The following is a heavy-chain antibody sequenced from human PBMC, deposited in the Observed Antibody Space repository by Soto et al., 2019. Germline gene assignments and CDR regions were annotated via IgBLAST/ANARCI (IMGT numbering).Heavy chain of an antibody. CDR3: AREWVYDSSKKLDY. J-gene: IGHJ4*02. CDR2: IIPIFGST. D-gene: IGHD3-22*01. CDR1: GGTFTSYA. Sequence: QVQLVQSGAEVKKPGSSVKVSCKASGGTFTSYAISWVRQAPGQGLEWMGGIIPIFGSTNYAPRFQDRLTITADESTSTAYMELSSLRSEDTAVYYCAREWVYDSSKKLDYWGQGTLVTVSS. V-gene: IGHV1-69*12.